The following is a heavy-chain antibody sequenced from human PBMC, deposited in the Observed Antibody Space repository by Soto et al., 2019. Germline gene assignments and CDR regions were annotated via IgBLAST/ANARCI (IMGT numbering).Heavy chain of an antibody. CDR2: ISSSSSYT. V-gene: IGHV3-11*06. J-gene: IGHJ4*02. D-gene: IGHD3-10*01. CDR3: ARDTMVRGVIQPH. Sequence: GGSLRLSCAASGFTFSDYYMSWIRQAPGKGLEWVSYISSSSSYTNYADSVKGRFTISRDNAKNSLYLQMNSLRAEDTAVYYCARDTMVRGVIQPHWGQGTLVTVSS. CDR1: GFTFSDYY.